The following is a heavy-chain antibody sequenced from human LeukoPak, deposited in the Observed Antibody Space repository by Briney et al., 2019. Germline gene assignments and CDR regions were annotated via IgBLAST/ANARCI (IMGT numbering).Heavy chain of an antibody. CDR1: GFTFSSYA. J-gene: IGHJ3*02. D-gene: IGHD1-26*01. CDR2: ISYDGSNK. CDR3: ATSPPSGIVVFDM. Sequence: GRSLRLSCAASGFTFSSYAMHWVRQAPGKGLEWVAVISYDGSNKYYADSVKGRFTISRDNSKNTLYLQMNSLKIEDTAVYYCATSPPSGIVVFDMWGQGTMVTISS. V-gene: IGHV3-30-3*01.